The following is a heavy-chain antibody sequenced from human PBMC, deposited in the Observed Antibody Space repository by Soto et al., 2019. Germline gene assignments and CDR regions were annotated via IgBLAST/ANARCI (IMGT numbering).Heavy chain of an antibody. CDR3: ARHWIAGSSIP. CDR1: GDSISSSSQY. Sequence: SETLSLTCSVSGDSISSSSQYWGWIRQPPGKGLEWIGSIHYSGTSYYNPSLKSRVTIFVDTSKNQLSLKLSSVTAADTAVDYCARHWIAGSSIPWGQGTLVTVSS. CDR2: IHYSGTS. V-gene: IGHV4-39*01. D-gene: IGHD2-21*01. J-gene: IGHJ5*02.